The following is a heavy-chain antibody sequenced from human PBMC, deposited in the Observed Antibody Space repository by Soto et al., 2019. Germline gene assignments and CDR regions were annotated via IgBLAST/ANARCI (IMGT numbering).Heavy chain of an antibody. CDR2: INQGGGNK. Sequence: GGSLRLSCVASGFTFSSYWMNWVRQAPGKGLEWVANINQGGGNKNYVDFVKGRFTISRDNAKNSLYLHMNSLRGEDTAVYYCARGDPTWNDRPSDFWGPGTLVTVSS. D-gene: IGHD1-1*01. CDR1: GFTFSSYW. V-gene: IGHV3-7*01. CDR3: ARGDPTWNDRPSDF. J-gene: IGHJ4*02.